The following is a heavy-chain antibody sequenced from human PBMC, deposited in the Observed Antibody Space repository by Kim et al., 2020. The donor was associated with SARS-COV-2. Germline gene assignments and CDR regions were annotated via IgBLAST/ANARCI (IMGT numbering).Heavy chain of an antibody. CDR3: ARVYYYGSGTYVDY. CDR2: IYSGGST. Sequence: GGSLRLSCAASGFTVSSNYMSWVRQAPGKGLEWVSVIYSGGSTYYADSVKGRFTISRHNSKNTLYLQMNSLRAEDTAVYYCARVYYYGSGTYVDYWGQGNLVTVSS. D-gene: IGHD3-10*01. CDR1: GFTVSSNY. V-gene: IGHV3-53*04. J-gene: IGHJ4*02.